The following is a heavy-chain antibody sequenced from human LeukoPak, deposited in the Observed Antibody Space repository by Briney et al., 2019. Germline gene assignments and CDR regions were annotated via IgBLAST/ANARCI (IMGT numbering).Heavy chain of an antibody. CDR3: AKGYYYDILTGYYPY. CDR2: ISGSGGST. CDR1: GFTFSSYA. Sequence: GGSLRLSCAASGFTFSSYAMSWVRQAPGKGLEWVSAISGSGGSTYYADSVKGRFTISRDNSKNTLYLQMNSLRAEDTAVYYCAKGYYYDILTGYYPYWGQGTLVTVSS. J-gene: IGHJ4*02. D-gene: IGHD3-9*01. V-gene: IGHV3-23*01.